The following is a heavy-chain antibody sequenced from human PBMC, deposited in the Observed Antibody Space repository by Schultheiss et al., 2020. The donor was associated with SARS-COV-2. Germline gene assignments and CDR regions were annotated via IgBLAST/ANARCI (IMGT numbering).Heavy chain of an antibody. Sequence: SETLSLTCAVYGGSFSGYYWSWIRQPAGKGLEWIGRIYTSGSTNYNPSLESRVTMSVDTSKNQFSLKLSSVTAADTALYYCARAGYQLLPRYYFDYWGQGTLVTVSS. D-gene: IGHD2-2*01. CDR2: IYTSGST. J-gene: IGHJ4*02. CDR3: ARAGYQLLPRYYFDY. CDR1: GGSFSGYY. V-gene: IGHV4-59*10.